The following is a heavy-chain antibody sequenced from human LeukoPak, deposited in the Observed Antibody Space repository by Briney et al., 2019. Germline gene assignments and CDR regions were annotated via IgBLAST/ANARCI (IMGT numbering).Heavy chain of an antibody. CDR3: ARGTWIGPYYFDY. D-gene: IGHD2-2*03. V-gene: IGHV3-7*04. J-gene: IGHJ4*02. CDR1: GFIFSTYW. Sequence: GGSLRLSCAASGFIFSTYWMSWVRQAPGKGLEWVANIKQDGSERYYVDSVKGRFTISRDNSKSTLYLQMNSLRAEDTAVYYCARGTWIGPYYFDYWGQGTLVTVSS. CDR2: IKQDGSER.